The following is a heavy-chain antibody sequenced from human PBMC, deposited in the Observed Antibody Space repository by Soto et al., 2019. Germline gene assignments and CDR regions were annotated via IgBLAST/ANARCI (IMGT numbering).Heavy chain of an antibody. Sequence: GASVKVSCKASGYTFTGYYMHWVRQAPGQGLEWMGWINPNSGGTNYAQKFQGRVTMTRDTSISTAYMELSRLRSDDTAVYYCARGLRKYYSSEGGMDVWGQGTTVTVSS. J-gene: IGHJ6*02. CDR2: INPNSGGT. CDR1: GYTFTGYY. D-gene: IGHD4-4*01. V-gene: IGHV1-2*02. CDR3: ARGLRKYYSSEGGMDV.